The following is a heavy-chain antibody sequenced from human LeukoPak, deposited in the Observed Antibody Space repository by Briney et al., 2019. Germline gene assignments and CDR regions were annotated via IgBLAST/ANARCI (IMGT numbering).Heavy chain of an antibody. Sequence: GGSLRLSCAASGFSLSDYSMNWVRQFPGKGLEWLSYIDTYSRIRYYADSVMGRFTISRDDAKNSLYLQMNSLRDEGTAVYYCARGVETTNNDAFDIWGQGTMVTVSS. V-gene: IGHV3-48*02. CDR1: GFSLSDYS. J-gene: IGHJ3*02. D-gene: IGHD4-23*01. CDR3: ARGVETTNNDAFDI. CDR2: IDTYSRIR.